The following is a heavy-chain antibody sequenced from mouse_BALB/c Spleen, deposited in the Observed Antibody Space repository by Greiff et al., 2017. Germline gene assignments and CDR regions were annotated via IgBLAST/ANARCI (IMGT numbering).Heavy chain of an antibody. Sequence: EVKLQESGPGLVKPFQSLSLTCTVTGYSITSDYAWNWIRQFPGNKLEWMGYISYSGSTSYNPSLKSRISITRDTSKNQFFLQLNSVTTEDTATYYCARLDGNYAMDYWGQGTSVTVSS. D-gene: IGHD2-1*01. J-gene: IGHJ4*01. V-gene: IGHV3-2*02. CDR3: ARLDGNYAMDY. CDR2: ISYSGST. CDR1: GYSITSDYA.